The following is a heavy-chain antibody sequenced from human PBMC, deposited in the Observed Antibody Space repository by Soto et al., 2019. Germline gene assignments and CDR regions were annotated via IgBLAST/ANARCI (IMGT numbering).Heavy chain of an antibody. D-gene: IGHD3-10*01. V-gene: IGHV3-30-3*01. CDR3: ARAFYYGSGLLDY. Sequence: GGSLRLSCAASGFTFNTYAMHWVRQAPGKGLEWVAVISFDENNKYYADSAKGRLTISRDNSKNTLYLQMSSLRAEDTAVYYCARAFYYGSGLLDYWGQGTLVTVSS. CDR1: GFTFNTYA. J-gene: IGHJ4*02. CDR2: ISFDENNK.